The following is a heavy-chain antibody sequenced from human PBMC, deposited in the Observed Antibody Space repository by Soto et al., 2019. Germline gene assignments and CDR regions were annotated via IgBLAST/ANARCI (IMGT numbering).Heavy chain of an antibody. CDR3: TLSHGECYYYYYGMDV. V-gene: IGHV5-51*01. CDR1: GFSFSKYT. J-gene: IGHJ6*02. Sequence: GESLKISCEGSGFSFSKYTVGWVRQIPGKSLEWMGIIHPGDSDTRYSPSFQGQVTISADKSISTAYLPWSSLKASDTAIYYFTLSHGECYYYYYGMDVWGQGTTVTVSS. CDR2: IHPGDSDT. D-gene: IGHD3-10*01.